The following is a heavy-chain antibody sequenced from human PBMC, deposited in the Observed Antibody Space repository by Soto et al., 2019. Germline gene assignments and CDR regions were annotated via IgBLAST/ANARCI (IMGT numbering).Heavy chain of an antibody. CDR3: ARLTEAVTTFVY. D-gene: IGHD1-1*01. Sequence: WGSLLLSCEASVFALSPYWMSWVRQAPGKGLEWVASINQDGSVKHYVDSVRGRFTISRDNAKNSLFLQMNSLSAEDTAVYYCARLTEAVTTFVYWGQGTTVTVSS. V-gene: IGHV3-7*03. J-gene: IGHJ4*02. CDR1: VFALSPYW. CDR2: INQDGSVK.